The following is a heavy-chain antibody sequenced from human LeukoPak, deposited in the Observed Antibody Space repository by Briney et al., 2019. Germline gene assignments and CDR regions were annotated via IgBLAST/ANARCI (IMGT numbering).Heavy chain of an antibody. CDR1: GFTFGSYG. D-gene: IGHD3-10*01. Sequence: PGGTLRLSCAASGFTFGSYGMSWVRQAPGKGLEWVSAISGSGGSTYYADSVKGRFTISRDNSKNTLYLQMNSLRAEDTAVYYCAKRRVLLETNWGQGTLVTVSS. J-gene: IGHJ4*02. CDR3: AKRRVLLETN. CDR2: ISGSGGST. V-gene: IGHV3-23*01.